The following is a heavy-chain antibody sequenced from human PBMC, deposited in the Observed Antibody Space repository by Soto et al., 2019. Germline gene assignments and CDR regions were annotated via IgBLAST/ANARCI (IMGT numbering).Heavy chain of an antibody. CDR3: ATPGGLSGSWYDY. J-gene: IGHJ4*02. Sequence: GGSLRLSCAASGFKFSNYAMSWVRQAPGKGLEWVGRIKSRTEGGTTDYAAPVKGRFTISRDDSKTTLYLQMDSLNTEDTAVYYCATPGGLSGSWYDYWGQGTLVTVSS. CDR2: IKSRTEGGTT. CDR1: GFKFSNYA. V-gene: IGHV3-15*01. D-gene: IGHD6-13*01.